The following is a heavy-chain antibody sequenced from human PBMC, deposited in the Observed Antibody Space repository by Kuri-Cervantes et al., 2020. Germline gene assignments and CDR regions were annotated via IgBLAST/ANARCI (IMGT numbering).Heavy chain of an antibody. V-gene: IGHV3-7*01. CDR1: GFTFSSYW. D-gene: IGHD6-13*01. CDR2: IKQDGSEK. J-gene: IGHJ4*02. CDR3: ARGSSWYYYYFDY. Sequence: GESLKISCAASGFTFSSYWMSWVRQAPGKGLEWVANIKQDGSEKYYVDSVKGRFTISRDNAKNSLYLQMNSLRAEDTAVYYCARGSSWYYYYFDYWGQGTLITVSS.